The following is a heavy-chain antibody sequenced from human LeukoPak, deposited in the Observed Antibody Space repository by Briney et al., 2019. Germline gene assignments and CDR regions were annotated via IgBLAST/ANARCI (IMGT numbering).Heavy chain of an antibody. Sequence: AGESLKISCKGLGXDFSTYWNAWVRQRPGKGLEWMGIIYPGGSETRYDPSFQGQVTISADRSTSTAYLQWSSLRASDTAMYYCARASRDGYNQNFDHWGQGTLVTVSS. CDR1: GXDFSTYW. CDR2: IYPGGSET. V-gene: IGHV5-51*01. D-gene: IGHD5-24*01. CDR3: ARASRDGYNQNFDH. J-gene: IGHJ4*02.